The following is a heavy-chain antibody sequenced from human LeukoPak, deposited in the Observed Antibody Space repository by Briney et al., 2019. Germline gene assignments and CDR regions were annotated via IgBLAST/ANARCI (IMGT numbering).Heavy chain of an antibody. V-gene: IGHV4-59*01. CDR2: IYYSGYT. CDR1: GGSISPYY. D-gene: IGHD6-19*01. Sequence: SETLSLTCIVSGGSISPYYWTWIRQPPGKGLEWIGYIYYSGYTDYNPSLKGRVTISVDTSKNQLSLRLGSVTAADTAVYHRARGLPGYSGGDDAFDIWGQGTMVTVSS. J-gene: IGHJ3*02. CDR3: ARGLPGYSGGDDAFDI.